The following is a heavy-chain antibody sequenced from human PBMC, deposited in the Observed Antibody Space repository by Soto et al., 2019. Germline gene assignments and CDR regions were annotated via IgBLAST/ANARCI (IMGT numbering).Heavy chain of an antibody. V-gene: IGHV1-8*01. J-gene: IGHJ4*02. CDR2: MNSNIGNT. CDR1: GYTFTSSD. D-gene: IGHD4-17*01. Sequence: ASVKVSCKASGYTFTSSDINWVRQATGQGPEWMGWMNSNIGNTGHAQKFRGRVTMTRNTSISTAYMELSNLRSEDTAVYYCARVSNDYGDYWLDYWGQVTLFTVSS. CDR3: ARVSNDYGDYWLDY.